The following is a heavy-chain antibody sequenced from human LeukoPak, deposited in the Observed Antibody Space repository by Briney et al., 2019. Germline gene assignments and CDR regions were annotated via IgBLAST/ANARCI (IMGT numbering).Heavy chain of an antibody. CDR2: ISGSGGST. CDR1: GFTFSSYA. J-gene: IGHJ4*02. D-gene: IGHD6-13*01. Sequence: GGSLRLSCAASGFTFSSYAMSWVRQAPGKGLEWVSAISGSGGSTYYADSVKGRFTISRDNSKNTLYLQMNSLRAEDTAVYHCAKVTAWYSSSWYLANWGQGTLVTVSS. CDR3: AKVTAWYSSSWYLAN. V-gene: IGHV3-23*01.